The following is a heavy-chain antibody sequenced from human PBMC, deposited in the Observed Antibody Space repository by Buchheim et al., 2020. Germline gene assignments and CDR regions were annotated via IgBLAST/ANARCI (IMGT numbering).Heavy chain of an antibody. CDR2: IYYSGST. V-gene: IGHV4-39*01. D-gene: IGHD3-3*01. CDR3: ARLRFTNYYMDV. J-gene: IGHJ6*03. Sequence: QLQLQESGPGLVKPSETLSLTCTVSGGSISSSSYYWGWIRQPPGKGLEWIGHIYYSGSTYYNPSLKSRVTISVDTSKNQFSLKLSSVPAADTAVYYCARLRFTNYYMDVWGKGTT. CDR1: GGSISSSSYY.